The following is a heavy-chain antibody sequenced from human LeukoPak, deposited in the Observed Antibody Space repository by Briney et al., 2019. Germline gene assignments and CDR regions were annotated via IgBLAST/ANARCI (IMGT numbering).Heavy chain of an antibody. J-gene: IGHJ1*01. V-gene: IGHV3-49*03. D-gene: IGHD3-3*01. CDR2: IRSKVYGGTT. CDR1: GFTFGDYA. Sequence: PGGSLRLSCTASGFTFGDYAMSWFRQAPGKGLEWGGLIRSKVYGGTTEYAASVKGRFTISRYDSKNIAYLQMNSLKTQDTAVYYCTRAYDFWSGYRPRYFQHWGQGTLVTVSS. CDR3: TRAYDFWSGYRPRYFQH.